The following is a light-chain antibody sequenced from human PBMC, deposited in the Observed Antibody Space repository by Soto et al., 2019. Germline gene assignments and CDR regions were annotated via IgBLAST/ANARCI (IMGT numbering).Light chain of an antibody. Sequence: QSVLTQPPSVSGAPGQRVTISCTGSSSNIGAGYNVHWYQQVPGTAPKLLIYGDSNRPSGVPDRFSGSTSGTSASLAITELQAEDEADYYCQSYDSSLSGWLFGGGTKLTVL. V-gene: IGLV1-40*01. CDR1: SSNIGAGYN. CDR2: GDS. J-gene: IGLJ3*02. CDR3: QSYDSSLSGWL.